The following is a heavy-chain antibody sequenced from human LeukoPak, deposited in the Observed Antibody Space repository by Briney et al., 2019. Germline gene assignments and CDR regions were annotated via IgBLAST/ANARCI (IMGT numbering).Heavy chain of an antibody. Sequence: ASVKVSCKASGGTFSSYTISWVRQAPGQGLEWMGRIIPILGIANYAQKFQGRVTITADKSTSTAYMERSSLRSEDTAVYYCARQDSSGYSYWGQGTLVTVSS. CDR1: GGTFSSYT. V-gene: IGHV1-69*02. CDR2: IIPILGIA. CDR3: ARQDSSGYSY. D-gene: IGHD3-22*01. J-gene: IGHJ1*01.